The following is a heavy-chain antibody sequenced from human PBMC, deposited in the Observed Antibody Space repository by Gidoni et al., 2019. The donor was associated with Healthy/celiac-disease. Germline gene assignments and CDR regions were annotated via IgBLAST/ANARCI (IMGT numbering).Heavy chain of an antibody. D-gene: IGHD3-22*01. Sequence: EVQLVESGGGLVQPGGSLRLSCAASGFTFSSHAMSWVRQAPGKGLEWVSAISGSGGSTYYADSVKGRFTISRDNSKNTLYLQMNSLRAEDTAVYYCAKDRHQPIVVDYKGLFDYWGQGTLVTVSS. CDR3: AKDRHQPIVVDYKGLFDY. CDR1: GFTFSSHA. CDR2: ISGSGGST. V-gene: IGHV3-23*04. J-gene: IGHJ4*02.